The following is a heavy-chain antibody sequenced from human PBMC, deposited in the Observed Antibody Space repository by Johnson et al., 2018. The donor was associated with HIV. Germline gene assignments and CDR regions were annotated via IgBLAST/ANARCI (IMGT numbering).Heavy chain of an antibody. CDR3: ARDWGTRGWDDAFDI. CDR1: GFIFSNYG. CDR2: IRFDGSNK. D-gene: IGHD3-16*01. Sequence: QVQLVESGGGVVQPGGSMRLSCAASGFIFSNYGMHWVRQAPGKGLEWVAFIRFDGSNKYYADSVKGRLTISRDNSKNTLSLQMNSLRAEDTAVYYCARDWGTRGWDDAFDIWGQGTMVTVSS. V-gene: IGHV3-30*02. J-gene: IGHJ3*02.